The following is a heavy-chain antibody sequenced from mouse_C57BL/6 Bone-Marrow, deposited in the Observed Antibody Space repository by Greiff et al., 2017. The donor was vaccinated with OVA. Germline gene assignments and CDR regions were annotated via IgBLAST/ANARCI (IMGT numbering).Heavy chain of an antibody. CDR1: EYEFPSHD. J-gene: IGHJ4*01. V-gene: IGHV5-2*01. CDR3: ASDYDDLYYAMDY. D-gene: IGHD2-4*01. CDR2: INSDGGST. Sequence: EVKLMESGGGLVQPGESLKLSCESNEYEFPSHDMSWVRKTPEMRLELVAAINSDGGSTYYPDTMERRFIISRDNTKKTLYLQMSSLRSEDTALYYCASDYDDLYYAMDYWGQGTSVTVSS.